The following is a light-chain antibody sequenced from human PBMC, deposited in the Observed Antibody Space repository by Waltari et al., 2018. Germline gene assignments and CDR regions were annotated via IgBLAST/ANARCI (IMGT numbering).Light chain of an antibody. CDR3: SSRNGRANEVV. V-gene: IGLV3-19*01. J-gene: IGLJ3*02. CDR1: SLRTSY. CDR2: GKD. Sequence: SSELTQDPAVSVALGQTIRFTCQGDSLRTSYASWYQLKPGRAPVLVIFGKDKRPSGIPDRILGYSAGTTSTLTITGAQAEDEADYYCSSRNGRANEVVFAGGTKVTVL.